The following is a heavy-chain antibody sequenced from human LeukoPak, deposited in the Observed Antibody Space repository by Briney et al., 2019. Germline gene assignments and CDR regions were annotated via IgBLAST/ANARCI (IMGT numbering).Heavy chain of an antibody. V-gene: IGHV3-7*03. CDR3: ARSIPYGTTWYGRSDY. CDR2: IKPDGTTK. CDR1: GFTFSSYV. Sequence: GGSLRLSCAASGFTFSSYVMGWVRQAPGKGLEWVANIKPDGTTKFYVDSVKGRFTISRDNALNSLYLQMNSLRAEDTAIYYCARSIPYGTTWYGRSDYWGQGTLVTVSS. D-gene: IGHD6-13*01. J-gene: IGHJ4*02.